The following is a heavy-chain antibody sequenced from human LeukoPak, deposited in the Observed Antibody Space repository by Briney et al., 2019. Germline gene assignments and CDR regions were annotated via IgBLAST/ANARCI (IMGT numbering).Heavy chain of an antibody. D-gene: IGHD3-22*01. CDR2: IWYDGSNK. Sequence: GGSLRLSCAASGFTFSSYGMHWVRQAPGKGLEWVAVIWYDGSNKYYADSVKGRFTISRDNSKNTLYLQMNSLRAEDTAVYYCAKASYYDSSGSYSFDYWGQGTLVTVSP. CDR3: AKASYYDSSGSYSFDY. J-gene: IGHJ4*02. CDR1: GFTFSSYG. V-gene: IGHV3-33*06.